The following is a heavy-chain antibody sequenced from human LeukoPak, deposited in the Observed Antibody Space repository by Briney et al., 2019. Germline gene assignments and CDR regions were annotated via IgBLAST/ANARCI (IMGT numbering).Heavy chain of an antibody. D-gene: IGHD3-10*01. J-gene: IGHJ4*02. V-gene: IGHV3-23*01. CDR1: GFTFSSYA. Sequence: GGSLRLSCAASGFTFSSYAMSWVRQAPGKGLEWVSAISGSGGSTYYADFVKGRFTISRDNSKNTLYLQMNSLRAEDTAVYYCAKNGHGSGSYYPRTKYYFDYWGQGTLVTVSS. CDR2: ISGSGGST. CDR3: AKNGHGSGSYYPRTKYYFDY.